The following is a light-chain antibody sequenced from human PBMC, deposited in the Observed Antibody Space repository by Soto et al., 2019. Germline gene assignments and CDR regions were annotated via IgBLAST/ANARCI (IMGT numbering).Light chain of an antibody. V-gene: IGLV2-14*03. J-gene: IGLJ3*02. CDR3: SSYTNKDTLL. CDR1: TSDVGGYDN. CDR2: DVT. Sequence: QSALTQPASVSGSPGQSITISCTGTTSDVGGYDNVSWYPQHPRKAPKLIIYDVTVRPSGISPRFSGSKSDNTASLAVSGLQPEDEADYYCSSYTNKDTLLFGGGTTLTVL.